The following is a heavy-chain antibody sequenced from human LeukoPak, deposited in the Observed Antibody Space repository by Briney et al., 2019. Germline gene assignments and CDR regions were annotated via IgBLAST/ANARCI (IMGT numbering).Heavy chain of an antibody. J-gene: IGHJ4*02. V-gene: IGHV3-66*01. CDR3: ARETYNYDSSGSGYFDY. CDR2: IYSGGST. Sequence: GGSLRLSCAASGFTVSSNYMSWVRQAPGKGLEWVSVIYSGGSTYYADSVKGRFTISRDNSKNMLYRQMNSLRAEDTAVYYCARETYNYDSSGSGYFDYWGQGTLVTVSP. D-gene: IGHD3-22*01. CDR1: GFTVSSNY.